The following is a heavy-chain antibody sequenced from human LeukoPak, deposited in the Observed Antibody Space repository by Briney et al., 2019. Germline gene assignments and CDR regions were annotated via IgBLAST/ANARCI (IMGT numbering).Heavy chain of an antibody. CDR1: GYSFTNYW. V-gene: IGHV5-51*01. Sequence: KSGESLKISCKGSGYSFTNYWIVWVRQMPGKGLEWMGIIYPGDSDTRYSPSFPGQVTMSADKSISTAYLQWSSLKASDTAMYYCARQVYYDSSGPGHYFDYWGQGTLVTVSS. J-gene: IGHJ4*02. D-gene: IGHD3-22*01. CDR2: IYPGDSDT. CDR3: ARQVYYDSSGPGHYFDY.